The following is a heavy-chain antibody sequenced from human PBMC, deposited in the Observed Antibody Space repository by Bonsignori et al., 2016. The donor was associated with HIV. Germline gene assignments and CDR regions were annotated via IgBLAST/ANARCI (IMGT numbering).Heavy chain of an antibody. D-gene: IGHD1-1*01. CDR2: IYPGDSDT. Sequence: DVELVQSGAEVKKPGESLKISCKASGYFFTDQWIGWVRQTPEKGLEWMGIIYPGDSDTRYSPSFRGQVTISADNSVNTAYLQWNSLQASDTALYYCVRLPGTTLFMFYFDYWGQGTLVTVSS. CDR1: GYFFTDQW. J-gene: IGHJ4*02. V-gene: IGHV5-51*03. CDR3: VRLPGTTLFMFYFDY.